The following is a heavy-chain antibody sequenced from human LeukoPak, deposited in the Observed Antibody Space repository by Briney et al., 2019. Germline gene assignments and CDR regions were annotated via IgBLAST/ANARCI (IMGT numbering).Heavy chain of an antibody. CDR1: GGSISSYY. J-gene: IGHJ4*02. Sequence: PSETLSLTCTVSGGSISSYYWSWIRQPPGKGLEWIGYIYYSGSTNYNPSLKSRVTISVDTSKNQFSPKLSSVTAADTAVYYCARRTYYDYVWGSYRSGGYFDYWGQGTLVTVSS. CDR2: IYYSGST. D-gene: IGHD3-16*02. CDR3: ARRTYYDYVWGSYRSGGYFDY. V-gene: IGHV4-59*01.